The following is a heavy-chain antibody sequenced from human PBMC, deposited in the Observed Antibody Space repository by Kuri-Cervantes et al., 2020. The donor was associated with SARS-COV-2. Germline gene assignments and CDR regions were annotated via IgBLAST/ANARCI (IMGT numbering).Heavy chain of an antibody. V-gene: IGHV4-59*04. D-gene: IGHD4-11*01. J-gene: IGHJ3*02. CDR1: GGSISSHY. CDR2: IYHSGST. Sequence: ESLKISCTVSGGSISSHYWSWIRQPPGKGLEWIGSIYHSGSTYYNPSLKSRVTISVDTSKNQFSLKLNSVTAADTAVYYCATMTVLSSDAFDIWGLGTMVTVSS. CDR3: ATMTVLSSDAFDI.